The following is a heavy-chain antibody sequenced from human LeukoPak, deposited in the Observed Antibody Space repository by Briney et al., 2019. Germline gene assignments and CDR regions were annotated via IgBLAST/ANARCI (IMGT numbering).Heavy chain of an antibody. J-gene: IGHJ4*02. Sequence: PSETLSLTCTVSGVSISSSTYYWGWIRQPPGKGLEWIGSIYYNESTYYNPSLRSRLTISMDTSRNQFSLRLSSMTAADTAVYYCARGDGGKPMGFWGQGTLVAVSS. CDR3: ARGDGGKPMGF. CDR2: IYYNEST. CDR1: GVSISSSTYY. D-gene: IGHD4-23*01. V-gene: IGHV4-39*07.